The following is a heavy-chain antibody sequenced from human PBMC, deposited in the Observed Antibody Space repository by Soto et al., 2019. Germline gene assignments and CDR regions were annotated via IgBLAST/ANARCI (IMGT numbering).Heavy chain of an antibody. CDR3: EGLPLANYDYCGMDV. J-gene: IGHJ6*02. V-gene: IGHV1-8*01. Sequence: QVQLVQSGAEVKKPGASVKVSCKASGYTFTSYDINWVRQATGQGLEWMGWMNPNSGNTGYAQKFQGRVTMTRNTSITMAYMELSSLRSEDTAVYYCEGLPLANYDYCGMDVWGPVSTFTVSS. CDR2: MNPNSGNT. CDR1: GYTFTSYD.